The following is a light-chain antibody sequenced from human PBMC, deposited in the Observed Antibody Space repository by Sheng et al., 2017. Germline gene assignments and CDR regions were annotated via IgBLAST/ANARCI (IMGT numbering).Light chain of an antibody. Sequence: DVVLTQSPLSLPVTLGQPASISCRSSQSLIYSDGNTRLNWFQQRPGQSPRRLIYKVSNRDSGVPDRFSGRGSGSDFTLKISRVEAEDVAIYYCMQGTHWPPTFGQGTRLEIK. J-gene: IGKJ5*01. V-gene: IGKV2-30*01. CDR3: MQGTHWPPT. CDR2: KVS. CDR1: QSLIYSDGNTR.